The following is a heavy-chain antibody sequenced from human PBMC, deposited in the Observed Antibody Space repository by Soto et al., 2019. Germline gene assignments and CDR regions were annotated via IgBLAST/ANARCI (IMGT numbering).Heavy chain of an antibody. V-gene: IGHV4-34*01. D-gene: IGHD3-3*01. J-gene: IGHJ4*02. Sequence: SSETLSLTCAVYGGSFSGYYWSWIRQPPGKGLEWIGEINHSGSTNYNPSLKSRVTISVDTSKNQFSLKLSSVTAAGTAVYYCARGFAGITIFGVVTPRRKYYFDYWGQGTLVTVSS. CDR3: ARGFAGITIFGVVTPRRKYYFDY. CDR1: GGSFSGYY. CDR2: INHSGST.